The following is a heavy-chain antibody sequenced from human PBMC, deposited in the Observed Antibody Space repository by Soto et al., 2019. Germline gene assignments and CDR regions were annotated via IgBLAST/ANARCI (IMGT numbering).Heavy chain of an antibody. J-gene: IGHJ6*02. CDR3: AKPDKGVAVAAPIRGLWSTPKVNYYYYCMDV. V-gene: IGHV3-23*01. CDR1: GFTFSSYA. Sequence: GGSLRLSCAASGFTFSSYAMTWVRQAPGKGLEWVSSINDGGGSTYYADSVKGRFTISRDNSKNTLYLEMKSLTAEDTAVYYFAKPDKGVAVAAPIRGLWSTPKVNYYYYCMDVWGQGTTVTVSS. CDR2: INDGGGST. D-gene: IGHD6-19*01.